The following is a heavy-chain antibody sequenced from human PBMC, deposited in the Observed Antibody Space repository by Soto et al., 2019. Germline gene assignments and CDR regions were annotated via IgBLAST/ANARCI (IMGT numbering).Heavy chain of an antibody. Sequence: QVQLVESGGALFKPGGSLRLSCAASGITFRDDHMSWIRQAPGKGLEWVSYITSDSSIYYADPVKGRFTISRDNAKNLVYLQMKSLRAEDSAVYYCAGVVGDYGGNTNYGSRDYWGQGTQVTVSS. CDR3: AGVVGDYGGNTNYGSRDY. D-gene: IGHD4-17*01. J-gene: IGHJ4*02. CDR1: GITFRDDH. CDR2: ITSDSSI. V-gene: IGHV3-11*01.